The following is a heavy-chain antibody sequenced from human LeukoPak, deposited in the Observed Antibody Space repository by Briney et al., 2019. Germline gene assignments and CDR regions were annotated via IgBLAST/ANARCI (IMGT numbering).Heavy chain of an antibody. D-gene: IGHD6-19*01. V-gene: IGHV4-39*07. CDR2: ITHSGTT. CDR1: GGPVSSSSYY. Sequence: SETLSLTCTVSGGPVSSSSYYWGWIRQPPGKGMVWIGTITHSGTTYYNPSLKSRVTISVDRSNNQFSVKLTSVIAADTAVYYCARGSSGWSYFDHWGQGTLVTVSS. CDR3: ARGSSGWSYFDH. J-gene: IGHJ4*02.